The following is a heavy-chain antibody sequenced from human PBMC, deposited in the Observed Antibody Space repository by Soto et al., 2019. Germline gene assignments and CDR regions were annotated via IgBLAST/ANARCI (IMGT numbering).Heavy chain of an antibody. CDR1: GGSISSGDYY. J-gene: IGHJ4*02. Sequence: QVQLQESGPGLVKPSQTLSLTCTVSGGSISSGDYYWSWIRQPPGKGLEWIGYIYYSGSTYYNPSRKSRVTISVDTSKNQFSRKLSSVTATDTAVYYCARDSHFWSGYYRYWGQGTLVTVSS. CDR2: IYYSGST. D-gene: IGHD3-3*02. V-gene: IGHV4-30-4*01. CDR3: ARDSHFWSGYYRY.